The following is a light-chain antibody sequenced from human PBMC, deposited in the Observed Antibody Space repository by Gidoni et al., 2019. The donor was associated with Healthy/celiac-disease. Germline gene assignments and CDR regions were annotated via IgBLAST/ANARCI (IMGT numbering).Light chain of an antibody. J-gene: IGLJ3*02. Sequence: CSGSSSNIGNNYVSWYQQLPGTAPKLLIYENNKRPSGIPDRFSGSKSGTSATLGITGLQTGDEADYYCGTWDSSLSAGVFGGGTKLTVL. CDR1: SSNIGNNY. V-gene: IGLV1-51*02. CDR2: ENN. CDR3: GTWDSSLSAGV.